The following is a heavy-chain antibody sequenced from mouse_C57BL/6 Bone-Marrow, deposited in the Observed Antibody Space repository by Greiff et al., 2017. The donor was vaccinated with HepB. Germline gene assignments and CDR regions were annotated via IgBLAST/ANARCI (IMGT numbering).Heavy chain of an antibody. CDR3: TTWAYYAMDY. CDR2: IDPENGDT. V-gene: IGHV14-4*01. CDR1: GFNIKDDY. Sequence: EVQLQESGAELVRPGASVKLSCTASGFNIKDDYMHWVKQRPEQGLEWIGWIDPENGDTEYASKFQGKATITADTSSNTAYLQLSSLTSEDTAVYYCTTWAYYAMDYWGQGTSVTVSS. J-gene: IGHJ4*01.